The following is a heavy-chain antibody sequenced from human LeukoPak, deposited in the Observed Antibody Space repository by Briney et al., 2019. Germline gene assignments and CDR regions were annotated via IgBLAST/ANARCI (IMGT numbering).Heavy chain of an antibody. CDR1: GYSISSGFY. D-gene: IGHD3-22*01. Sequence: SETLSLTCTVSGYSISSGFYWGWIRQPPGKGLEWIGIIHHSGNTYYNPSLKSRLTISADTSKNQFSLKLSSVTAADTAVYYCARQAGRARHYYDSSGYRHWGQGTLVTVSS. V-gene: IGHV4-38-2*02. J-gene: IGHJ4*02. CDR3: ARQAGRARHYYDSSGYRH. CDR2: IHHSGNT.